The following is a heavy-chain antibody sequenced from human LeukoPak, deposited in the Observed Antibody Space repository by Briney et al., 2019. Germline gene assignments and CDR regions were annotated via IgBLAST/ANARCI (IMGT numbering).Heavy chain of an antibody. D-gene: IGHD5-24*01. CDR1: GFTFSSYG. J-gene: IGHJ4*02. CDR2: ISYDGSNK. V-gene: IGHV3-30*18. Sequence: GGSLRLSCAASGFTFSSYGMHWVRQAPGKGLEWVAVISYDGSNKYYADSVKGRFTISRDNSKNTLYLQMNSLRAEDTAVYYCAKDRGDGYNEGGDWGQGTLVTVSS. CDR3: AKDRGDGYNEGGD.